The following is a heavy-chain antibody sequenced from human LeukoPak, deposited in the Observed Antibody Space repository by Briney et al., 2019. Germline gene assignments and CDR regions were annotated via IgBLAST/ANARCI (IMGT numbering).Heavy chain of an antibody. D-gene: IGHD3-3*01. V-gene: IGHV3-30*18. CDR2: ISYDGSNK. CDR3: AKDQAIFGVVTTIDY. CDR1: GYTFTGYY. J-gene: IGHJ4*02. Sequence: SCKASGYTFTGYYMHWVRQAPGKGLEWVAVISYDGSNKYYADSVKGRFTISRDNSKNTLYLQMNSLRAEDTAVYYCAKDQAIFGVVTTIDYWGQGTLVTVSS.